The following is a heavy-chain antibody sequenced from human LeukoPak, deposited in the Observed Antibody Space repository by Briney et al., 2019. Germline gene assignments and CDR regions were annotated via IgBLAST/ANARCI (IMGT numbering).Heavy chain of an antibody. Sequence: PGGSLRLXCAASGFTFSSYSMNWVRQAPGKGLEWVSSISSSGSYIYYADSVKGRFTISRDNAKNSLYLQMNSLRAEDTAVYYCAGRSAIAARRIFDPWGQGTLVTVSS. D-gene: IGHD6-6*01. J-gene: IGHJ5*02. CDR3: AGRSAIAARRIFDP. CDR2: ISSSGSYI. CDR1: GFTFSSYS. V-gene: IGHV3-21*01.